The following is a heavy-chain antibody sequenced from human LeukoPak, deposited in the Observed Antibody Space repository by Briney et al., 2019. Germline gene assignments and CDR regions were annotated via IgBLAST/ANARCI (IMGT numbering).Heavy chain of an antibody. CDR1: GVTLSPYG. Sequence: PGMSLRLSCAASGVTLSPYGMHWVRQAPGKGLEWVAVISYEGGTQHYADSVKGRFIISRDNPRNTLYLQMNILRTEDPAVYYCAKEGTPQVSTWYDLWGQGTQVIVSS. J-gene: IGHJ5*02. D-gene: IGHD3-10*01. CDR2: ISYEGGTQ. CDR3: AKEGTPQVSTWYDL. V-gene: IGHV3-30*18.